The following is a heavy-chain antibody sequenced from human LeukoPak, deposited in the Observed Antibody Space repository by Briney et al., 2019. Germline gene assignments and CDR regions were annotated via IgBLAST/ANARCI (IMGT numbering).Heavy chain of an antibody. J-gene: IGHJ4*02. V-gene: IGHV3-9*01. CDR1: GFTFDDYA. D-gene: IGHD2-21*02. CDR2: ISWNSGSI. CDR3: ATPKPTLVVVTATTLDY. Sequence: GGSLRLSCAASGFTFDDYAMHWVRQAPGKGLEWVSGISWNSGSIGYADSVKGRFTISRDNAKNSLYLQMNSLRAEDTALYYCATPKPTLVVVTATTLDYWGQGTLVTVSS.